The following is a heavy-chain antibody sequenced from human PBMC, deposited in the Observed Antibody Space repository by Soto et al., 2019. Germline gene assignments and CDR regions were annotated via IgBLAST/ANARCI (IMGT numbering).Heavy chain of an antibody. D-gene: IGHD3-10*01. V-gene: IGHV4-30-4*01. CDR2: IYYSGST. J-gene: IGHJ4*02. CDR1: GGSISSGDYY. CDR3: ARLKPGAHFDY. Sequence: QVQLQESGPGLVKPSQTLSLTCTVSGGSISSGDYYWSWIRQPPGKGLEWIGYIYYSGSTYYNPSLKSRVTISVDTSKNQYSLKRSSVTAADTAVYYYARLKPGAHFDYWGQGTLVTVSS.